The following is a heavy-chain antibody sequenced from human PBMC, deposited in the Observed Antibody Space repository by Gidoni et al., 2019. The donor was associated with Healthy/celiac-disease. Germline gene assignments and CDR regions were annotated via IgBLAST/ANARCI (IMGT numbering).Heavy chain of an antibody. CDR2: IYYSGRT. Sequence: QVQLQESGPGLVNPSPTLSLPFTVPDGSIILCGYYWSWSRQHPGKGLEWIGYIYYSGRTYYNQSLKSRVTISVDTSKNQFSLKLSSVTAADTAVYYCERAPYSSSWADWFDPWGQGTLVTVSS. D-gene: IGHD6-13*01. CDR3: ERAPYSSSWADWFDP. V-gene: IGHV4-31*03. J-gene: IGHJ5*02. CDR1: DGSIILCGYY.